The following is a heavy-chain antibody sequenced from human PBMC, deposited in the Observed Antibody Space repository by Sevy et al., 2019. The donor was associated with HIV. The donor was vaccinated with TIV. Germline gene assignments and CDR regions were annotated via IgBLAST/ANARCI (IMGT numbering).Heavy chain of an antibody. D-gene: IGHD2-2*01. CDR2: ISYDGSNK. CDR1: GFTFSSYA. Sequence: GGSPRLSCAASGFTFSSYAMHWVRQAPGKGLEWVAVISYDGSNKYYADSVKGRFTISRDNSKNTLYLQMNSLRAEDTAVYYCARDHGFVVVPAAMPDLRGYWGQGTLVTVSS. J-gene: IGHJ4*02. V-gene: IGHV3-30-3*01. CDR3: ARDHGFVVVPAAMPDLRGY.